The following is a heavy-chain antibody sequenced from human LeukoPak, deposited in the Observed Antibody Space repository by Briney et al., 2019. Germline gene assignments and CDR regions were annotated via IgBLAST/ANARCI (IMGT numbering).Heavy chain of an antibody. V-gene: IGHV3-23*01. J-gene: IGHJ4*02. D-gene: IGHD3-10*01. CDR2: ISGSGGST. CDR3: AKDGSSGTYFDY. CDR1: GFTFSNYD. Sequence: GGSLRLSCVASGFTFSNYDMSWVRQAPGKGLEWVSAISGSGGSTYHADSVKGRITISRDNYKNTLYLQVNSLTVEDTAVYYCAKDGSSGTYFDYWGQGTLVTVCS.